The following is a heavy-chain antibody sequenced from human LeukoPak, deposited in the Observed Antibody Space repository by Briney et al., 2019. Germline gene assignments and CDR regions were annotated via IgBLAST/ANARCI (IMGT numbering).Heavy chain of an antibody. CDR3: ATEVRYFEWLLPTTNYFDY. D-gene: IGHD3-9*01. J-gene: IGHJ4*02. CDR1: GFTFSSYA. Sequence: GRSLRLSCAASGFTFSSYAMHWVRQAPGKGLEWVSVISYDGSNKYYADSVKGRFTISRDNSKNTLYLQMNSLRAEDTAVYYCATEVRYFEWLLPTTNYFDYWGQGTLVTVSS. CDR2: ISYDGSNK. V-gene: IGHV3-30*04.